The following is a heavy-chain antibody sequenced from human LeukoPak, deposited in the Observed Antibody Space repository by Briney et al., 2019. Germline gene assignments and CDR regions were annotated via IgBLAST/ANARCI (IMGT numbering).Heavy chain of an antibody. J-gene: IGHJ4*02. Sequence: GGSLRLSCAASGFTFGSYAMSWVRQAPGKGLEWVSTISDTGGNTYYADSVKGRFTISRDNSKSALYLLMTSLRTEDTALYYCATDMVRGDCSGGSCYPLGYWGRGTRVTVSS. V-gene: IGHV3-23*01. D-gene: IGHD2-15*01. CDR3: ATDMVRGDCSGGSCYPLGY. CDR2: ISDTGGNT. CDR1: GFTFGSYA.